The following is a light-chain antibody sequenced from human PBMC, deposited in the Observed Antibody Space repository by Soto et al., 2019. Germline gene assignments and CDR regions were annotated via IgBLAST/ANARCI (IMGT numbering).Light chain of an antibody. Sequence: EIVLTQSPGTLSLSPGERATLSCRASQSVSSSYLAWYQQKPGQAPRLLIYGASSRATGIPDRFSGSGSGTDFTLTSSRREPEDFAVYYCQQYGSSLTWTFGQGTKVEIK. CDR2: GAS. CDR3: QQYGSSLTWT. J-gene: IGKJ1*01. V-gene: IGKV3-20*01. CDR1: QSVSSSY.